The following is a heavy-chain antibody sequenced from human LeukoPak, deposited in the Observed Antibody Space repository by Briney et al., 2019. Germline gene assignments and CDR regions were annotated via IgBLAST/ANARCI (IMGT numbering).Heavy chain of an antibody. CDR1: GGTFSSYA. V-gene: IGHV1-69*13. CDR2: IIPMFGSP. J-gene: IGHJ4*02. CDR3: ARVVFGTDAYYFDY. D-gene: IGHD3-10*02. Sequence: SVKVSCKASGGTFSSYAISWVRQAPGQGLEWMGGIIPMFGSPNYAQKFQGRVTITADESTSTAYMELSSLRSEDTAVYYCARVVFGTDAYYFDYWGQGTLVTVSS.